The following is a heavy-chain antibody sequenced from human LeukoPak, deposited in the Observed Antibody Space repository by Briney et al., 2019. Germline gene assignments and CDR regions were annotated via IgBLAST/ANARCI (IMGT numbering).Heavy chain of an antibody. CDR3: ARSPPYDYVWGSYRYGPQIDY. Sequence: SETLSLTCTVSGYSISSGFYWGWIRQPPGKGLECIGSIYHSGSTYYNPSLKSRVTISVDTSKNQFSLKLSSVTAADTAVYYCARSPPYDYVWGSYRYGPQIDYWGQGTLVTVSS. V-gene: IGHV4-38-2*02. CDR2: IYHSGST. D-gene: IGHD3-16*02. J-gene: IGHJ4*02. CDR1: GYSISSGFY.